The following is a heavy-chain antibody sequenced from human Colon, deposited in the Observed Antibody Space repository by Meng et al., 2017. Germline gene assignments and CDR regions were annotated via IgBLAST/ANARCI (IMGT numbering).Heavy chain of an antibody. J-gene: IGHJ4*02. CDR3: ARDRVPGKY. V-gene: IGHV4-61*01. D-gene: IGHD1-14*01. CDR1: GGSVSSGTYY. CDR2: IYYSGTT. Sequence: ARTQEAGPGRVRPSETLSLTCTVSGGSVSSGTYYWSWIRQPPGKGLEWIGCIYYSGTTNYNPSLKSRVTISVDTSKNQFSLKLSSVTPADTAVYFCARDRVPGKYWGQGTLVTVSS.